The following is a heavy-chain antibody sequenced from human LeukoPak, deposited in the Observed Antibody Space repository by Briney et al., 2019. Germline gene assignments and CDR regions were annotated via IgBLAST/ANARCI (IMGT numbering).Heavy chain of an antibody. CDR1: GGSISSYY. CDR2: IYYSGST. CDR3: ARHGHKVAGTRSDAFDI. Sequence: SETLSLTCTVSGGSISSYYWSWIRQPPGKGLEWIGYIYYSGSTNYNPSLKSRVTISVDTSKNQFSLKLSSVTAADTAVYYCARHGHKVAGTRSDAFDIRGQGTMVTVSS. V-gene: IGHV4-59*08. J-gene: IGHJ3*02. D-gene: IGHD6-19*01.